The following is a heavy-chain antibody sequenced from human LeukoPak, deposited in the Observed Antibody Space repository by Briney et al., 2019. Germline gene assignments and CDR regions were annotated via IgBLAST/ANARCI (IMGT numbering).Heavy chain of an antibody. V-gene: IGHV3-9*01. CDR3: AKDIGGSSSGYYFDY. J-gene: IGHJ4*02. Sequence: GRSLRLSCAASGFTFDDYAMHWVRQAPGKGLEWVSGISWNSGSISYADSVKGRFTISRDNAKNSLYLQMNSLRAEDTALYYCAKDIGGSSSGYYFDYWDQGTLVTVSS. CDR2: ISWNSGSI. CDR1: GFTFDDYA. D-gene: IGHD3-16*01.